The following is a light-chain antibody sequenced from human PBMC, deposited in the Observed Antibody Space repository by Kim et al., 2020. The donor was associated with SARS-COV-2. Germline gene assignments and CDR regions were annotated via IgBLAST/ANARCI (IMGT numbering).Light chain of an antibody. Sequence: SYELTQPPSVSVSPGQTASITCSGNRLGSKYSFWYQQKPGHSPLLVIYQDSKRPSGIPERFSGSNSGNTATLTISGTQAMDEADYYCQAWDSSIVV. CDR2: QDS. CDR1: RLGSKY. J-gene: IGLJ2*01. V-gene: IGLV3-1*01. CDR3: QAWDSSIVV.